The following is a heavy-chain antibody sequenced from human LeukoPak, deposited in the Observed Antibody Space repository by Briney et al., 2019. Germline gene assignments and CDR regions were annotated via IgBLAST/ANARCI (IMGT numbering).Heavy chain of an antibody. CDR2: INHSGST. J-gene: IGHJ5*02. V-gene: IGHV4-34*01. D-gene: IGHD2-15*01. Sequence: PSETLSLTCAVYGGSFSGYYWSWIRQPPGKGLEWIGEINHSGSTNYNPSLKSRVTISVDTSKNQFSLKLSSVTAADTAVYYCAREVGGSGGSCPWGQGTLVTVSS. CDR3: AREVGGSGGSCP. CDR1: GGSFSGYY.